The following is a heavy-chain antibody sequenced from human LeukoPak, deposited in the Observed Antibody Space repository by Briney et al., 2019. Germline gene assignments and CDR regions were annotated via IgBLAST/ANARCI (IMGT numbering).Heavy chain of an antibody. CDR3: AIGLYYYDSSGYYTAY. V-gene: IGHV1-2*02. CDR1: GGYY. D-gene: IGHD3-22*01. CDR2: INPNSGGT. J-gene: IGHJ4*02. Sequence: ASMKVSCKASGGYYIHWVRQAPGQGLEWMGWINPNSGGTNYAQKFKGRVTMTRDTAISTAYMELSRLTSDDTAVYYCAIGLYYYDSSGYYTAYWGQGTLVTVSS.